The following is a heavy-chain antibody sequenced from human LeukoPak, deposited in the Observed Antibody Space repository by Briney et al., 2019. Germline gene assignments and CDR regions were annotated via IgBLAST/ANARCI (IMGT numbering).Heavy chain of an antibody. CDR3: ARDSVAAPPGDPSHYFDY. Sequence: SETLSLTCIVSGASISSCCHYWGWIRQPPGMGLEWIGSIYYSGTTYYNPSLKSRVTISVDTSKNQFSLKLSSVTAADTAVYYCARDSVAAPPGDPSHYFDYWGQGTLVTVSS. D-gene: IGHD6-19*01. CDR2: IYYSGTT. J-gene: IGHJ4*02. CDR1: GASISSCCHY. V-gene: IGHV4-39*07.